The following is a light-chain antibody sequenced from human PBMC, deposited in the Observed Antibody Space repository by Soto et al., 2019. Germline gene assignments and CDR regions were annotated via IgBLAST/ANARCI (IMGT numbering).Light chain of an antibody. V-gene: IGLV3-1*01. CDR1: KLGDKY. CDR2: QDS. CDR3: LAWGSSTVV. J-gene: IGLJ2*01. Sequence: SYELTQAPSVSVSPGQTANITCSGDKLGDKYACWYQQKPGQSPVLVIYQDSKRPSGIPERFSGSNSGNTATLTISGTQAMDEADYYCLAWGSSTVVFGGGTKLTVL.